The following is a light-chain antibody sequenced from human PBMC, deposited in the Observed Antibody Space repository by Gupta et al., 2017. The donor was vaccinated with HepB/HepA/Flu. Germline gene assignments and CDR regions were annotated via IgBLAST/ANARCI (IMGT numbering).Light chain of an antibody. V-gene: IGKV2-28*01. CDR3: MQALQTPLT. CDR2: LGS. Sequence: IVMTQSPLSLPVTPGDPASISCRSSQSLLHSNGYNYLDWYLQKPGQSPQLLIYLGSNRASGVPDRFSGSGSGTDFTLKISRVEAEDVGVYYCMQALQTPLTFGGGTKVEIK. CDR1: QSLLHSNGYNY. J-gene: IGKJ4*01.